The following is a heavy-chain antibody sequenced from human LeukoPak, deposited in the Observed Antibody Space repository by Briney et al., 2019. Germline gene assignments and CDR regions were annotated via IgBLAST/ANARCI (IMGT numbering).Heavy chain of an antibody. CDR3: ARADAHDFWRYYYGSGSLGFDY. V-gene: IGHV3-74*01. J-gene: IGHJ4*02. D-gene: IGHD3-10*01. CDR1: GFTFSSYW. Sequence: HPGGSLRLSCAASGFTFSSYWMHWVRQAPGKGLVWVSRINSDGSSTSYADSVKGRFTISRDNAKNTLYLQMNSLRAEDTAVYYCARADAHDFWRYYYGSGSLGFDYWGQGTLVTVSS. CDR2: INSDGSST.